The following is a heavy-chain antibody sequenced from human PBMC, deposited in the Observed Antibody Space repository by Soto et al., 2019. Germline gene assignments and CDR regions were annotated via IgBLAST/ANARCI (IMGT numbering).Heavy chain of an antibody. CDR1: GFSVGDNY. CDR3: ARDRGYT. D-gene: IGHD3-10*01. V-gene: IGHV3-66*01. J-gene: IGHJ3*01. Sequence: EVQLVESGGGLVQPGGSLRLSCAASGFSVGDNYMKWVRQAPGKGLEWVSLIYSGGSTFYADSVKGRFTISRDNSKNTLFLQMNNLRVDDTAVYYCARDRGYTWGQGTMVTVSA. CDR2: IYSGGST.